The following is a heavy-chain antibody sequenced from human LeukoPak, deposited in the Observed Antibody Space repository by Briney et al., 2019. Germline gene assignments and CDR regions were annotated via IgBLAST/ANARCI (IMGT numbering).Heavy chain of an antibody. CDR2: ISGSGGST. CDR3: AKDLWSRYQLREFDY. Sequence: SGGSLRLSCAASGFTFSSYAMSWVRQAPGKGLEWVSAISGSGGSTYYADSVKGRFTVSRDNSKNTLYLQMNSLRAEDTAVYYCAKDLWSRYQLREFDYWGQGTLVTVSS. V-gene: IGHV3-23*01. CDR1: GFTFSSYA. D-gene: IGHD2-2*01. J-gene: IGHJ4*02.